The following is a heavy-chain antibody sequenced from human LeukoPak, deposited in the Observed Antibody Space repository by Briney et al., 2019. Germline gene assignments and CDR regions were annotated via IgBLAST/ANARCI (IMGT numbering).Heavy chain of an antibody. CDR3: AKQLGYCSDGSCYFPY. J-gene: IGHJ4*02. CDR1: GFTFSTYW. D-gene: IGHD2-15*01. Sequence: PGGSLRLSCAASGFTFSTYWMHWVRQAPGKGLVWVSRIKSDGSTTDYADSVKGRFTISRDNSKSTLCLQMNSLRAEDTAVYYCAKQLGYCSDGSCYFPYWGQGTLVTVSS. CDR2: IKSDGSTT. V-gene: IGHV3-74*01.